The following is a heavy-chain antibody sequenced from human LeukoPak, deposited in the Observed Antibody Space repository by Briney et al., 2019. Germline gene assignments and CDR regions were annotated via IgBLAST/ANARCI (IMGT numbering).Heavy chain of an antibody. V-gene: IGHV4-59*01. CDR2: IYYSGTT. CDR3: ASGRPLGFDY. Sequence: SETLSLTCTVSGDSISSYYWTWIRQPPGKGLEWIGYIYYSGTTNYNPSLKSRVTISVDASKNQFSLKLSSVTAADTAVYYCASGRPLGFDYWGQGTLVTVSS. J-gene: IGHJ4*02. CDR1: GDSISSYY. D-gene: IGHD1-26*01.